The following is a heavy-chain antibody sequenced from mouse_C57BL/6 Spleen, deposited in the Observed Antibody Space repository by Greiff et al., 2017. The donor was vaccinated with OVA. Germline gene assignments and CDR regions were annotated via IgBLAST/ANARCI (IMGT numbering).Heavy chain of an antibody. Sequence: EVKLQQSGPVLVKPGASVKMSCKASGYTFTDYYMNWVKQSHGKSLEWIGVINPYNGGTSYNQKFKGKATLTVDKSSSTAYMELNSLTSEDSAVYYCARSPSYKGNYFDYWGQGTTLTVSS. J-gene: IGHJ2*01. V-gene: IGHV1-19*01. D-gene: IGHD1-3*01. CDR3: ARSPSYKGNYFDY. CDR2: INPYNGGT. CDR1: GYTFTDYY.